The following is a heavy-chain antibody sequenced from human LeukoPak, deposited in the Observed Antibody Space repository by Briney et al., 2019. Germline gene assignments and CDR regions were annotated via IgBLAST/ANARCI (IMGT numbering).Heavy chain of an antibody. Sequence: PGGSLRLSCAASGFTFSSYEMNWVRQAPGKGLEWVSHISSSGGTIYYADSLKGRFTISRDNAKNSLYLQMDSLRAEDTGVYYCARNDYSNNEYFQHWGQGTLVTVSS. D-gene: IGHD4-11*01. CDR3: ARNDYSNNEYFQH. V-gene: IGHV3-48*03. J-gene: IGHJ1*01. CDR2: ISSSGGTI. CDR1: GFTFSSYE.